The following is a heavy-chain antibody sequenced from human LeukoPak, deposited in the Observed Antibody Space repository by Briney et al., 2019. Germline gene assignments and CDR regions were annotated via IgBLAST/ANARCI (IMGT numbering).Heavy chain of an antibody. CDR2: IYYSGST. CDR1: GGSLSSYY. J-gene: IGHJ4*02. V-gene: IGHV4-59*01. Sequence: PSETLSLTCTVSGGSLSSYYWSWIRQPPGKGLEWIGYIYYSGSTNYNPSLKSRVTISVDTSKNQFSLKLSSVTAADTAVYYCARDRGGYSYGFDYWGQGTLVTVSS. D-gene: IGHD5-18*01. CDR3: ARDRGGYSYGFDY.